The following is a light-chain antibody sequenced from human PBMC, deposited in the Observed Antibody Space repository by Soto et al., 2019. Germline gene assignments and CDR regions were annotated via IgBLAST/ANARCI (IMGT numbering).Light chain of an antibody. V-gene: IGKV3-15*01. CDR3: QQYNQGAQLT. CDR1: QSVRGH. J-gene: IGKJ4*01. Sequence: SLSPGEKDTLSCRASQSVRGHLTWYQPKPGKTPRLLIYDSSTRAAGIQLRFSGTGSGTDVTLTVTSLQSEDFAVYFWQQYNQGAQLTIGGATKVDNK. CDR2: DSS.